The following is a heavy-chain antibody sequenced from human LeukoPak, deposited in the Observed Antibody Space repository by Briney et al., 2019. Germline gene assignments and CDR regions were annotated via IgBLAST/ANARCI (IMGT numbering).Heavy chain of an antibody. D-gene: IGHD1-26*01. CDR3: ARGGRGGSNHFDY. Sequence: VASVKVSRKASGYTFTTSGITWVRQAPGQGLEWMGWISGYNGHTKYGQDFQGRVTMTTDTSTTTAYMELRSLRSADTAVYYCARGGRGGSNHFDYWGQGTLVTVSS. CDR2: ISGYNGHT. J-gene: IGHJ4*02. V-gene: IGHV1-18*01. CDR1: GYTFTTSG.